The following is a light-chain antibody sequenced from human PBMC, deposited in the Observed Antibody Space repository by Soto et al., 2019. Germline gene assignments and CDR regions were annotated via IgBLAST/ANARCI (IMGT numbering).Light chain of an antibody. CDR3: QQDGSSPWT. CDR2: GAS. J-gene: IGKJ1*01. Sequence: EIVLTQSPGTLSLSPGERATLSCRASQSVSRNYLAWYQQRPGQAPRLLIYGASSRATGIRDRFSGSASGTDFTLTISRLEPEDFAVYYCQQDGSSPWTFGQGTKVEIK. CDR1: QSVSRNY. V-gene: IGKV3-20*01.